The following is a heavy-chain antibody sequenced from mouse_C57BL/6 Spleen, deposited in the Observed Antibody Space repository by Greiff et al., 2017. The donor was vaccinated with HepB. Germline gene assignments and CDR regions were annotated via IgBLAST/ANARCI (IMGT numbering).Heavy chain of an antibody. CDR3: ASDYGSSSWFAY. V-gene: IGHV1-55*01. J-gene: IGHJ3*01. Sequence: QVQLQQPGAELVKPGASVKMSCKASGYTFTSYWITWVKQRPGQGLEWIGDIYPGSGSTNYNEKCKSKATLTVDTSSSTAYMQLSSLTSEDSAVYYCASDYGSSSWFAYWGQGTLVTVSA. CDR1: GYTFTSYW. CDR2: IYPGSGST. D-gene: IGHD1-1*01.